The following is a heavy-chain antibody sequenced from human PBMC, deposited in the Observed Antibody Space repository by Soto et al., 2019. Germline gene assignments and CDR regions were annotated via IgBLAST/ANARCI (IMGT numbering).Heavy chain of an antibody. V-gene: IGHV3-33*01. J-gene: IGHJ4*02. D-gene: IGHD3-10*01. CDR1: GFTFSSYG. CDR3: ARDLGGVRGVLDY. CDR2: IWYDGSNK. Sequence: QVQLVESGGGVVQPGRSLRLSCAASGFTFSSYGMHWVRQAPGKGLEWVAVIWYDGSNKYYADSVKGRFTISRDNSKNTLYLQMNSLRAEDTAVYYCARDLGGVRGVLDYWGQGTLVTVSS.